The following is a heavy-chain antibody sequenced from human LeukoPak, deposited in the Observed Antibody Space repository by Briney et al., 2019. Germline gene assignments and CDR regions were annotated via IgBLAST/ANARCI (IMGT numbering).Heavy chain of an antibody. Sequence: ASVKVSCKASGYTFTSYGISWVRQAPGQGLEWMGWISAYNGNTNYAQKLQGRVTMTTDTPTSTAYMELRSLRSDDTAVYYCARPHYYDSSGYGYSYFDLWGRGTLVTVSS. CDR1: GYTFTSYG. CDR2: ISAYNGNT. V-gene: IGHV1-18*01. D-gene: IGHD3-22*01. J-gene: IGHJ2*01. CDR3: ARPHYYDSSGYGYSYFDL.